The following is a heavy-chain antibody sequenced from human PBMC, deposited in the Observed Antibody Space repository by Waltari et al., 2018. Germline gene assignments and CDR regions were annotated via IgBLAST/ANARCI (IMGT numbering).Heavy chain of an antibody. V-gene: IGHV3-7*01. D-gene: IGHD4-17*01. CDR3: ARDQMVTVTDDNWFDS. J-gene: IGHJ5*01. CDR1: GFTVGSYC. CDR2: INQDGNKL. Sequence: EVYLVESGGGLVQPGGSLRLSCAASGFTVGSYCLSWVRQAPGKGREWVANINQDGNKLYYVDSAEGRFTISRDNAKNSLYLQMNSLRAEDTAVYYCARDQMVTVTDDNWFDSWGQGNLVTVSS.